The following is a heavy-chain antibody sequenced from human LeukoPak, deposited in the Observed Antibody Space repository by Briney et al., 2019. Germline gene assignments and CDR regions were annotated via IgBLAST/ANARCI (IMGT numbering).Heavy chain of an antibody. CDR3: ARVGYGDYAAFDY. D-gene: IGHD4-17*01. V-gene: IGHV1-3*01. CDR1: GYTFTSYA. J-gene: IGHJ4*02. CDR2: INAGNGNT. Sequence: ASVKVSCKASGYTFTSYAMHWVRQAPGQRLEWMGWINAGNGNTKYSQKFQGRVTITTDTSTSTAYMELRSLRSDDTAVYYCARVGYGDYAAFDYWGQGTLVTVSS.